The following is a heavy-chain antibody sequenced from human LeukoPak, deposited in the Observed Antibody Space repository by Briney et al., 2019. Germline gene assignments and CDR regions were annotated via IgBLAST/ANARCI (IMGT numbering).Heavy chain of an antibody. J-gene: IGHJ4*02. Sequence: PGGSLRLSCAASRFTFSSYSMNWVRQAPGKGLEWVSYISSSGSTIYYADSVKGRITISRDNAKNSVYLQMNSLRADDTAVYYCARGGGYDSFDYWGQGTQVTVSS. CDR1: RFTFSSYS. CDR3: ARGGGYDSFDY. D-gene: IGHD5-12*01. V-gene: IGHV3-48*04. CDR2: ISSSGSTI.